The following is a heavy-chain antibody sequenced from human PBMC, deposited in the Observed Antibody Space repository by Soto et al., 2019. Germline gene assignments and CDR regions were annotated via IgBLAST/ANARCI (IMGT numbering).Heavy chain of an antibody. V-gene: IGHV4-31*03. CDR2: IYSSGNS. CDR1: GASISRDDYY. Sequence: QVQLQESGPGLVKPSQTLSLTCSVSGASISRDDYYWSWIRQHPGKGLKWIAYIYSSGNSYYNPSLSSRVAISLDTSKNQFSLRLSSVTAADTGVYYCASALTGDYVGFDYWGQGTPATVSS. D-gene: IGHD3-9*01. J-gene: IGHJ4*02. CDR3: ASALTGDYVGFDY.